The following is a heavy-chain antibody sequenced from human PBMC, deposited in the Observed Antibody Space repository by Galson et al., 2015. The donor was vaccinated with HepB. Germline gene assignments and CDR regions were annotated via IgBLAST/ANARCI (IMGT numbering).Heavy chain of an antibody. V-gene: IGHV4-30-4*01. CDR1: GGSISSGDYY. D-gene: IGHD3-10*01. CDR2: IYDNGTT. J-gene: IGHJ6*03. CDR3: ARDRGNGVPHYMGV. Sequence: TLSLTCTVSGGSISSGDYYWSWIRQPPGKGLEWIGYIYDNGTTFHNPSLMSRITISLDTSKNQFSLELSSVTAADTAVYYCARDRGNGVPHYMGVWGKGTTVTVSS.